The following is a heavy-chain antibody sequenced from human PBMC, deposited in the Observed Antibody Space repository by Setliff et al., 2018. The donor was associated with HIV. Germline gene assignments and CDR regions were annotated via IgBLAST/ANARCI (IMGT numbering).Heavy chain of an antibody. CDR2: ISASATYI. CDR3: ARETRPGLTRSGFDY. V-gene: IGHV3-21*04. D-gene: IGHD1-1*01. J-gene: IGHJ4*02. CDR1: GFTFSNYS. Sequence: GGSLRLSCAASGFTFSNYSMNWVRQTPGKGLEWVSSISASATYIYYAGSVKGRFTISRDNAENSLYLQMNSLRAEDTAVYYCARETRPGLTRSGFDYWGQGTLVTVSS.